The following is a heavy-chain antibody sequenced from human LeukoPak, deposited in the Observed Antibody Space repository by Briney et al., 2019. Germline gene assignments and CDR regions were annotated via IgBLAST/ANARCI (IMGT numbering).Heavy chain of an antibody. CDR1: GFTFSNYG. CDR2: IGVGGTT. D-gene: IGHD3-22*01. V-gene: IGHV3-23*01. J-gene: IGHJ4*02. CDR3: ARAQGYYDC. Sequence: GGSLRLSCAASGFTFSNYGMNWVRQAPGKGLEWVSGIGVGGTTYYADSVKGRFTISRDTSKNTLYLQMNSLRAADTAVYYCARAQGYYDCWGQGTLVTVSS.